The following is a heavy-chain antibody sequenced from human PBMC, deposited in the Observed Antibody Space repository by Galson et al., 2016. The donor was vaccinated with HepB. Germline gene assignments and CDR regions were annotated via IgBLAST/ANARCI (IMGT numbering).Heavy chain of an antibody. CDR1: GFTFSDYY. J-gene: IGHJ4*02. Sequence: SLRLSCAASGFTFSDYYMTWIRQAPGKGLEWVAAVSGSAAGTEYGITTDYADSVKGRFTISRDNSKNTLYLQINSLRAEDTAVYYCAKVGPSCSSTRCSDYYFDYWGQGTLVTVSS. CDR3: AKVGPSCSSTRCSDYYFDY. D-gene: IGHD2-2*01. V-gene: IGHV3-23*01. CDR2: VSGSAAGTEYGITT.